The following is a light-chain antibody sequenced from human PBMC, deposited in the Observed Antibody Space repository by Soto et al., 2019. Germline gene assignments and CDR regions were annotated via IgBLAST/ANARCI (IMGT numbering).Light chain of an antibody. CDR3: QQYNIYSWP. CDR1: QSMSSL. CDR2: KAS. V-gene: IGKV1-5*03. Sequence: DMEMTKSPATLSACIGERVTITCRASQSMSSLLAWYQQKPGKAPKLLIYKASSLESGVPSRFSGSGSGTEFTLTICSLQPDDFAPYYCQQYNIYSWPFGQGTKVDIK. J-gene: IGKJ1*01.